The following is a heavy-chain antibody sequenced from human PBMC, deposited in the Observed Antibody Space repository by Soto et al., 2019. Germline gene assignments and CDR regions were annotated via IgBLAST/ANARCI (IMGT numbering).Heavy chain of an antibody. CDR3: VRGRYGSEGH. CDR1: GFSVSSNY. CDR2: VYNGGAT. J-gene: IGHJ6*02. D-gene: IGHD3-10*01. V-gene: IGHV3-53*04. Sequence: PGGSLRLSCAASGFSVSSNYMTWVRQAPGKGLEWVSLVYNGGATHYAASVKGRFTISTHSSQSTLFLQMNSLRTEDTATYYCVRGRYGSEGHRGQGTKVSVPS.